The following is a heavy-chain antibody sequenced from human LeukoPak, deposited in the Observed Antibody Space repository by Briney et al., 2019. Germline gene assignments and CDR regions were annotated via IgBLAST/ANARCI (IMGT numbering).Heavy chain of an antibody. CDR3: AKRGVEMATIYYMDV. V-gene: IGHV3-74*01. CDR2: INSDGSST. D-gene: IGHD5-24*01. CDR1: GFTFSSYW. J-gene: IGHJ6*03. Sequence: GGSLRLSCAASGFTFSSYWMHWVRQAPGKGLVWVSRINSDGSSTRYADSVKGRFTISRDNTKNTLYLQMNSLRAEDTAVYYCAKRGVEMATIYYMDVWGKGTAVT.